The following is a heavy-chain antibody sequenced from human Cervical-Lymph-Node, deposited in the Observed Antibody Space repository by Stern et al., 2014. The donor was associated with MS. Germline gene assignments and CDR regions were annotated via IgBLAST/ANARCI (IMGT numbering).Heavy chain of an antibody. CDR3: ARVSYSDSGVDAFDI. V-gene: IGHV5-51*01. D-gene: IGHD3-22*01. J-gene: IGHJ3*02. CDR2: IYPGDSDT. Sequence: CTNYWIGWVRQMPGEGLEWMGIIYPGDSDTRYSPSFQGQVTISTDKSISIAYLQWNSRKASDTAIYYCARVSYSDSGVDAFDIWGQGTMVTVSS. CDR1: CTNYW.